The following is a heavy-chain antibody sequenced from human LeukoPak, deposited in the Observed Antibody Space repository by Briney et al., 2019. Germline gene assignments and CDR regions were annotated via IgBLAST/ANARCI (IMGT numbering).Heavy chain of an antibody. CDR1: GFTFRSYG. Sequence: GGSLRLSCAASGFTFRSYGMHWVRQAPGKGLEWVAVISYDGSNKYYADSVKGRFTISRDNSKNTLYLQMKSLRAEDTAVYYCAGKLMAFWGQGTVVSVSS. CDR3: AGKLMAF. V-gene: IGHV3-30*03. D-gene: IGHD3-16*01. J-gene: IGHJ4*02. CDR2: ISYDGSNK.